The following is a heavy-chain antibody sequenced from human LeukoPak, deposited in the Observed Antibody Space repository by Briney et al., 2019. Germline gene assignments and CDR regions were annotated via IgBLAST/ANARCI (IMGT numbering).Heavy chain of an antibody. D-gene: IGHD6-19*01. CDR3: ARDQGSSGWYGFDY. V-gene: IGHV3-48*01. Sequence: GGSLRLSCAGSGFTFSSYSFNWVRQAPGKGLEWISYITSTSATIYYADSVKGRFTISRDNSKNTLYLQMNSLRAEDTAVYYCARDQGSSGWYGFDYWGQGTLVTVSS. CDR1: GFTFSSYS. J-gene: IGHJ4*02. CDR2: ITSTSATI.